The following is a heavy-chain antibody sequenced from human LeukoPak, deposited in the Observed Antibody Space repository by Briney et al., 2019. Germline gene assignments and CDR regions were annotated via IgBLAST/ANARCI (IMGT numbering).Heavy chain of an antibody. V-gene: IGHV5-51*01. CDR3: ASFSMVRGVIIPWFEP. CDR2: IYPGDSDT. D-gene: IGHD3-10*01. J-gene: IGHJ5*02. CDR1: GYSFTSYW. Sequence: GESLEISCKGSGYSFTSYWIGWVRQMPGKGLEWMGIIYPGDSDTRYSPSFQGQVTISADKSISTAYLQWSSLKASDTAMYYCASFSMVRGVIIPWFEPWGQGTLVTVSS.